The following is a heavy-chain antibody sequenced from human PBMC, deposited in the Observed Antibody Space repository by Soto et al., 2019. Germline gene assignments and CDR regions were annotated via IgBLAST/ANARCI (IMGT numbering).Heavy chain of an antibody. CDR3: TTSPGYYDSSGYYYHYYYGMDV. V-gene: IGHV3-15*07. D-gene: IGHD3-22*01. CDR1: GFTFSNAW. J-gene: IGHJ6*02. Sequence: EVQLVESGGGLVKPGGSLRLSCAASGFTFSNAWMNWVRQAPGKGLEWVGRIKSKTDGGTTDYAATVKGRFTISRDDSKNTLYLQMNSLKTEDTAVYYCTTSPGYYDSSGYYYHYYYGMDVWGQGTTVTVSS. CDR2: IKSKTDGGTT.